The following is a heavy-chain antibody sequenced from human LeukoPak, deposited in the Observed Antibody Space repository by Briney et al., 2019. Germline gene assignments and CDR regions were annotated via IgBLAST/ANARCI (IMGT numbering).Heavy chain of an antibody. D-gene: IGHD3-22*01. CDR1: GFTFSSYA. J-gene: IGHJ6*03. CDR2: ISGSGGST. Sequence: PGGSLRLSCAASGFTFSSYAMSWVRQAPGKGLEWVSAISGSGGSTYYADSVKGRFTISRDNSKNTLYLQMNSLRAEDTAVYYCAKGHFMIVADYYYMDVWGKGTTVTVSS. V-gene: IGHV3-23*01. CDR3: AKGHFMIVADYYYMDV.